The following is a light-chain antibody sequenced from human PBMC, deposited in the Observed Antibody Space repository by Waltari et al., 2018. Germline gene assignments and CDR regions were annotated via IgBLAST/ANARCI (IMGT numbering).Light chain of an antibody. V-gene: IGLV1-47*01. CDR2: RNN. CDR3: AAWDDSLSGPGV. J-gene: IGLJ3*02. CDR1: SSNIGSDF. Sequence: QSVLTQPPSASGTPGQRVTISCSGSSSNIGSDFLYWYQQLPGTAPKLLVYRNNPRPSGVPARFSGSKSGTSASLAISGLRSDDEADYYCAAWDDSLSGPGVFGGGTKLTVL.